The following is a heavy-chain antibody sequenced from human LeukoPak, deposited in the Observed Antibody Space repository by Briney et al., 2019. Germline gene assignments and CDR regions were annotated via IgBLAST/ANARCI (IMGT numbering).Heavy chain of an antibody. CDR2: IYHNENA. D-gene: IGHD2-8*01. V-gene: IGHV4-38-2*02. CDR1: AYSISSGYF. Sequence: PSETLSLTCTVSAYSISSGYFWGWIRQPPGKGLEWIGNIYHNENAYYNPSFKSRLTLSVDTSKNQFSLKLSSVTAADTAVYYCARLSNGNPADYWGQGTLVTVSS. CDR3: ARLSNGNPADY. J-gene: IGHJ4*02.